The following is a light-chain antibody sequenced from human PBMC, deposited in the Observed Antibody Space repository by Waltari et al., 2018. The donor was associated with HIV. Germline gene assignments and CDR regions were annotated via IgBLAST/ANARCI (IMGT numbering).Light chain of an antibody. V-gene: IGLV2-14*03. CDR3: ASFTSGRLNV. CDR1: SSDVGAYDY. Sequence: QSALTQPASVSGSPGQSITISCTGTSSDVGAYDYVSWYQQHPGKVPKLLIYDVYMRPSRISNRLSGSKSGNTASLTISGLRDEDEADYYCASFTSGRLNVFGTGTKVTVL. CDR2: DVY. J-gene: IGLJ1*01.